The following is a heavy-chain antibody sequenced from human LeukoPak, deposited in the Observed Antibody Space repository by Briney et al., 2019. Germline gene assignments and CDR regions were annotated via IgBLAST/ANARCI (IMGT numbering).Heavy chain of an antibody. CDR1: GGSISSYY. CDR2: IETSGNT. J-gene: IGHJ2*01. D-gene: IGHD6-13*01. CDR3: ARVSSSWYQDWYFDL. V-gene: IGHV4-4*07. Sequence: ASETLSLTCTVSGGSISSYYCSWIRQPAGKGLECIGRIETSGNTNYKPSLKSRVTMSVDTSKNQFSLKLSSVTAADTAVYYCARVSSSWYQDWYFDLWGRGTLVTVSS.